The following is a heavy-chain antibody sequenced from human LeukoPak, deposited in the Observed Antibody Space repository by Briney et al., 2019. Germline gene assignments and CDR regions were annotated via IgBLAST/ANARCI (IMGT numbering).Heavy chain of an antibody. Sequence: GGSLSLSCAASGFTFRSFAVTWVRQAPGKGLEWVSVISGSGDSTYYADSVKGRFTISRDNSKNTLYLQMNSLRAEDTAIYYCTKGSVLTIFGMAWHAFDIWGQGTMVTVSP. D-gene: IGHD3-3*01. CDR2: ISGSGDST. J-gene: IGHJ3*02. CDR1: GFTFRSFA. V-gene: IGHV3-23*01. CDR3: TKGSVLTIFGMAWHAFDI.